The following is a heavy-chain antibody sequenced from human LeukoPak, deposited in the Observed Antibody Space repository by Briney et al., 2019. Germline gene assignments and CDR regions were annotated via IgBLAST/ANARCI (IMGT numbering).Heavy chain of an antibody. CDR1: GYTFTSND. J-gene: IGHJ3*02. Sequence: ASVKVSCRASGYTFTSNDINWVRQATGQGLEWMGWLNPNSGNTGYAQKFQGRVTITRNTSINTAYMELSSLRSEDTAVYYCARDSTDDAFDIWGQGTMVTVSS. V-gene: IGHV1-8*01. CDR2: LNPNSGNT. CDR3: ARDSTDDAFDI.